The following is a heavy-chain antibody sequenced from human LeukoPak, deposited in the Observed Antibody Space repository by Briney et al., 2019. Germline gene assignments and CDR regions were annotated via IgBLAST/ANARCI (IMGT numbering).Heavy chain of an antibody. CDR2: ISWKSGSM. D-gene: IGHD6-13*01. CDR3: ARDSGPGYSSTWYDY. V-gene: IGHV3-9*01. Sequence: GGSLRLSCAASGFTFDDYAMHWVRQPPGKGLEWVSGISWKSGSMGYADSVKGRFTISRDNAKNSLYLQMNSLRAEDTAVYYCARDSGPGYSSTWYDYWGQGTLVTVSS. J-gene: IGHJ4*02. CDR1: GFTFDDYA.